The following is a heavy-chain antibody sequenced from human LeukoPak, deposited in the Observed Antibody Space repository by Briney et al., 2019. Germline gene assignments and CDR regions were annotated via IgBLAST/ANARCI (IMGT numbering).Heavy chain of an antibody. CDR2: VNNDGSST. Sequence: PGGSLRLSCAASGFTFSTYWMNWVRQAPGKGLVWVSRVNNDGSSTSYADSVKGRFTISRDNTKNTLYLQMNSLRAEDTAVYYCARDLNDLLQNYRSTWCPADYWGQGTLVTVSS. V-gene: IGHV3-74*01. J-gene: IGHJ4*02. CDR1: GFTFSTYW. CDR3: ARDLNDLLQNYRSTWCPADY. D-gene: IGHD6-13*01.